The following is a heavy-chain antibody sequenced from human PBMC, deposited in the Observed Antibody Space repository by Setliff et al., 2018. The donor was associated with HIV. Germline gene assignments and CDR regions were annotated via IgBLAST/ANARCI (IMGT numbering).Heavy chain of an antibody. J-gene: IGHJ4*02. CDR1: GFTFDDYA. CDR2: ISWNSGSI. V-gene: IGHV3-9*03. CDR3: AKLGGAKDY. D-gene: IGHD3-16*01. Sequence: AGGSLRLSCAASGFTFDDYAMHWVRQAPGKGLEWVSGISWNSGSIGYADSVKGRFTISRDNAKNSLYLQMNSLRAEDMALYYCAKLGGAKDYWGQGTLVTVSS.